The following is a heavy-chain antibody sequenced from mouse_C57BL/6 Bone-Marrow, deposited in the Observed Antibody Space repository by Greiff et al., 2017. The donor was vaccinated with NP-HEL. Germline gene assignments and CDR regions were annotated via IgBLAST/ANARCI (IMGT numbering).Heavy chain of an antibody. J-gene: IGHJ4*01. V-gene: IGHV1-54*01. CDR1: GYAFTNYL. Sequence: QVQLKQSGAELVRPGTSVKVSCKASGYAFTNYLIEWVKQRPGQGLEWIGVINPGSGGTNYNEKFKGKATLTADKSSSTAYMQLSSLTSEDAAVYFCAMGAMITTGLNYAMDYWGQGTSVTVSS. D-gene: IGHD2-4*01. CDR3: AMGAMITTGLNYAMDY. CDR2: INPGSGGT.